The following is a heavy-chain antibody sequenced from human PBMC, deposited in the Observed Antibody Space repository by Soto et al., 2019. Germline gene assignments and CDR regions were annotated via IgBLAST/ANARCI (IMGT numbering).Heavy chain of an antibody. CDR1: GFTFSSYG. V-gene: IGHV3-33*01. J-gene: IGHJ6*03. CDR3: ARDGSGSYYYYMDV. D-gene: IGHD3-10*01. Sequence: GGSLRLSCAASGFTFSSYGMHWVRQAPGKGLEWVAVIWYDGSNKYYADSVKGRFTISRDNSKNTLYLQMNSLRAEDTAVYYCARDGSGSYYYYMDVWGKGTTVTVSS. CDR2: IWYDGSNK.